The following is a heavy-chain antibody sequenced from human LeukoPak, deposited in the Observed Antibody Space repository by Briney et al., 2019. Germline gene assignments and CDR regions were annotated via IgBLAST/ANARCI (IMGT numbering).Heavy chain of an antibody. J-gene: IGHJ4*02. Sequence: PSETLSLTCAVYGGSFSGYYWSWIRQPPGKGLEWIGEINHSGSTNYNPSLKSRVTISVDTSKNQFSLKLSSVTAADTAVYYCARGLMGSSEAFFDYWGQGTLVTVSS. CDR2: INHSGST. D-gene: IGHD6-6*01. V-gene: IGHV4-34*01. CDR3: ARGLMGSSEAFFDY. CDR1: GGSFSGYY.